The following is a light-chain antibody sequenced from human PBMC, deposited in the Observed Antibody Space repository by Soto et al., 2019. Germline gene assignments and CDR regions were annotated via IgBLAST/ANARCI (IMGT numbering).Light chain of an antibody. Sequence: EIVLTQSPDTLSLSPGERATLSCRASQSVSSSYLAWYQQKPGQAPRLLIYGASSRATGIPDRFSGSGSGTDFTLTISRLEPEDFAVYYCQQYGSSPGTFGPGNKVDIK. CDR1: QSVSSSY. V-gene: IGKV3-20*01. CDR2: GAS. J-gene: IGKJ3*01. CDR3: QQYGSSPGT.